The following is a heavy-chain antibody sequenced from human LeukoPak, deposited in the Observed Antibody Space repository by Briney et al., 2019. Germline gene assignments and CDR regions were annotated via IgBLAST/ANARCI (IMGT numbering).Heavy chain of an antibody. Sequence: QTGGSLRLSCAASGFTIGSYSMNWVRQAPGKGLEWVSYISSSSSTIYYADSVKGRFTISRDNAKNSLYLQMNSLRDEDTAVYYCAKYSGSYLQFWGQGTLVTVSS. J-gene: IGHJ4*02. V-gene: IGHV3-48*02. CDR2: ISSSSSTI. D-gene: IGHD1-26*01. CDR3: AKYSGSYLQF. CDR1: GFTIGSYS.